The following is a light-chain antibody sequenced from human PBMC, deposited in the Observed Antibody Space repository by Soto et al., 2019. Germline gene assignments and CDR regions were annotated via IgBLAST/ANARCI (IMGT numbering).Light chain of an antibody. Sequence: IVLTQSPAPLSVSPAERVTLSCRASENVGTNLAWYQQRPGQPPRLLIYGSSTRATGISATFSGSGSRTEFTLTISSLQSEDSAVYYCQQYNNWGLSFGGGTRVEIK. CDR2: GSS. V-gene: IGKV3D-15*01. J-gene: IGKJ4*01. CDR1: ENVGTN. CDR3: QQYNNWGLS.